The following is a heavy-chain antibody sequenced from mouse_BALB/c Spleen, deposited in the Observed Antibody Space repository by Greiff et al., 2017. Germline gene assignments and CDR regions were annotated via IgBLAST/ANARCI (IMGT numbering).Heavy chain of an antibody. CDR2: IWAGGST. V-gene: IGHV2-9*02. D-gene: IGHD2-3*01. CDR3: ARDGYYRFAY. CDR1: GFSLTSYG. Sequence: VKVVESGPGLVAPSQSLSITCTVSGFSLTSYGVHWVRQPPGKGLEWLGVIWAGGSTNYNSALMSRLSISKDNSKSQVFLKMNSLQTDDTAMYYCARDGYYRFAYWGQGTLVTVSA. J-gene: IGHJ3*01.